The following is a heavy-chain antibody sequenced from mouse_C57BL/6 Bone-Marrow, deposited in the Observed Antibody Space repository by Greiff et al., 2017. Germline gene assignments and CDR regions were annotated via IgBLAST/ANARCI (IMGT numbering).Heavy chain of an antibody. D-gene: IGHD2-4*01. V-gene: IGHV1-19*01. CDR2: INPYNGGT. CDR3: ARGDDYDDV. Sequence: EVQLQQSGPELVKPGASVKMSCKASGYTFTDYYMNWVKQSPGKSLEWIGVINPYNGGTSYNQKFKGKATLTVDKSSSTAYMELNSLTSEDSAVYYCARGDDYDDVWGTGTTVTVSS. J-gene: IGHJ1*03. CDR1: GYTFTDYY.